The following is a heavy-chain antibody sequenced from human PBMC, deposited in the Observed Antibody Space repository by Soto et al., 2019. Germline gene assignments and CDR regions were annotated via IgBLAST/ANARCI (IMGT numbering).Heavy chain of an antibody. CDR3: ARDRGYCSGGSCYSVYYMDV. V-gene: IGHV3-48*01. J-gene: IGHJ6*03. CDR2: ISSSSSTI. Sequence: GGSLRLSCAASGFTFSSYSMNWVRQAPRKGLEWVSYISSSSSTIYYADSVKGRFTISRDNSENTLYLQMNSLRAEDTAVYYCARDRGYCSGGSCYSVYYMDVWGKGTTVTVSS. D-gene: IGHD2-15*01. CDR1: GFTFSSYS.